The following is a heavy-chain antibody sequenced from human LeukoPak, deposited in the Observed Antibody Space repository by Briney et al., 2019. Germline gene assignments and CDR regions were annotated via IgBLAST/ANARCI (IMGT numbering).Heavy chain of an antibody. V-gene: IGHV3-74*01. D-gene: IGHD3-22*01. CDR3: SRGYNYRFDF. CDR2: INTDGKVT. CDR1: GFTFSTSW. J-gene: IGHJ4*02. Sequence: GGSLRLSCAASGFTFSTSWMHWVRQGPGKGLEWVARINTDGKVTNYADFVKGRATISRDNAKNTLFLEMSGLRADDTAVYYCSRGYNYRFDFWGQGTLVVVSS.